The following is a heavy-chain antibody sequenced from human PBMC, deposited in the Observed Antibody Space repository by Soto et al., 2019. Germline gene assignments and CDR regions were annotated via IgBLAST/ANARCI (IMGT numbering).Heavy chain of an antibody. CDR3: ARVNNGTYSYVDY. J-gene: IGHJ4*02. CDR1: GFSFSSYG. D-gene: IGHD1-26*01. Sequence: QVQLVESGGGVVQPGRSLRLSCSASGFSFSSYGMYWVRQAPGRGLEWVAVIWYDGSNKYYADSVKGRFTISRDNSKNTLYLQMNSLRAEDTAVYYCARVNNGTYSYVDYWGQGTLVTVSS. CDR2: IWYDGSNK. V-gene: IGHV3-33*01.